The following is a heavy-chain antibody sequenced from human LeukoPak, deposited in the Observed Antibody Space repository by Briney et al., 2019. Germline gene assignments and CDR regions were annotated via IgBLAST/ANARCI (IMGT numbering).Heavy chain of an antibody. J-gene: IGHJ4*02. Sequence: GGSLRLSCAGAGFTFSTYSMNWVRQAPGKGPEWVSSISSSGSYRYYADSVKGRFTISRDNAKKSLYLQMNSLRAEDTAVYYCAKCSGGSYYHSDDYWGQGTLVTVSS. D-gene: IGHD2-15*01. V-gene: IGHV3-21*01. CDR1: GFTFSTYS. CDR3: AKCSGGSYYHSDDY. CDR2: ISSSGSYR.